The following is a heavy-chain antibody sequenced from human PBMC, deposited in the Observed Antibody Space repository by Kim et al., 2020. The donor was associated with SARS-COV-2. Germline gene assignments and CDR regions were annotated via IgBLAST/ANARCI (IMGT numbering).Heavy chain of an antibody. J-gene: IGHJ4*02. Sequence: TDYAAPVKGRFTISRDDSKNTLYLQMNSLKTEDTAVYYCTTTASAVTSDYWGQGTLVTVSS. V-gene: IGHV3-15*01. CDR2: T. D-gene: IGHD4-17*01. CDR3: TTTASAVTSDY.